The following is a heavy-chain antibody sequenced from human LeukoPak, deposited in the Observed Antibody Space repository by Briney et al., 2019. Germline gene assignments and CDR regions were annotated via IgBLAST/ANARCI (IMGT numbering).Heavy chain of an antibody. Sequence: SETLSLTCTVSGGSISSYYWSWIRQPPGKGLEWIGYIYYSGSTNYNPSLKSRVTISVDTSKNQFSLKLSSVTAADTAVYYCARGGVAAAGSENWFDPWGQGTLVAVSS. CDR3: ARGGVAAAGSENWFDP. J-gene: IGHJ5*02. D-gene: IGHD6-13*01. CDR2: IYYSGST. V-gene: IGHV4-59*12. CDR1: GGSISSYY.